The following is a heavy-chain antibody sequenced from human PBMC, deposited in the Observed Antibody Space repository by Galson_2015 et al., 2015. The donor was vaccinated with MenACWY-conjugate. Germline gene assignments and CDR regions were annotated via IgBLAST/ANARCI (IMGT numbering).Heavy chain of an antibody. CDR2: IIPIFGAA. CDR3: ARDGHSSTWNQYNWFDP. Sequence: SVKVSCKASGGTFSSYGTSWVRQAPGQGLEWMGAIIPIFGAANYAQRFQGRVTMTADESTTTAYMELSSLRSEDTAVYYCARDGHSSTWNQYNWFDPWGQGILVTVSS. V-gene: IGHV1-69*13. D-gene: IGHD6-13*01. J-gene: IGHJ5*02. CDR1: GGTFSSYG.